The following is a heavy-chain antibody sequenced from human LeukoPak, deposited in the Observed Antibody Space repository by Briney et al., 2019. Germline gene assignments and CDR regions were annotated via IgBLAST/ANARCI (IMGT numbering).Heavy chain of an antibody. CDR2: ISYDGSNK. D-gene: IGHD3-9*01. CDR1: GFTFSSYA. Sequence: GRSLRLSCAASGFTFSSYAMHWVRQAPGKGLEWVADISYDGSNKYYADSVKGRFTISRDNSKNTLYLQMNSLRAEDTAVYYCARDPTRGYDILTGLSPWGQGTLVTVSS. J-gene: IGHJ5*02. V-gene: IGHV3-30*04. CDR3: ARDPTRGYDILTGLSP.